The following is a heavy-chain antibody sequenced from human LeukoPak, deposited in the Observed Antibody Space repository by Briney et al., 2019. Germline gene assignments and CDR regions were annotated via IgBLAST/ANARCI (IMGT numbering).Heavy chain of an antibody. CDR1: GFTVKDTS. D-gene: IGHD3/OR15-3a*01. Sequence: GGSLRLSCAASGFTVKDTSVSWVRQSPGKRLEWVSVIDSGGATSYGDSVKGRFSISRDNSKNTVYLQMNTLRVEDTAVYYCAGRGTGSSFNSFDYWGQGTLVTVSS. CDR3: AGRGTGSSFNSFDY. CDR2: IDSGGAT. V-gene: IGHV3-53*01. J-gene: IGHJ4*02.